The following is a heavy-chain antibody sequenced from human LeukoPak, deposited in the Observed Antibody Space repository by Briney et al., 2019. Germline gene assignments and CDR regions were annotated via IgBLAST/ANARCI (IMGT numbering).Heavy chain of an antibody. Sequence: GGSLRLSCAASGFTFSDYYMSCIRQAPGKGLEWVSYISSSSSYTNYADSVKGRFTLSRDNSMNTLYLQMNSLRDEDTAVYYCARDLRYSPGVFLDYWGQGTLVTVSS. D-gene: IGHD1-1*01. J-gene: IGHJ4*02. CDR2: ISSSSSYT. CDR3: ARDLRYSPGVFLDY. CDR1: GFTFSDYY. V-gene: IGHV3-11*06.